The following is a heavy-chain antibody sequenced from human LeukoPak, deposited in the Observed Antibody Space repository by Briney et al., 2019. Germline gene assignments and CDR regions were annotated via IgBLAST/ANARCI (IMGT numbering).Heavy chain of an antibody. D-gene: IGHD4-17*01. CDR3: ARGRVYGDYLNWFDP. CDR2: ISAYNGNT. V-gene: IGHV1-18*01. CDR1: GYTFTSYG. J-gene: IGHJ5*02. Sequence: EASVKVSCKASGYTFTSYGISWVRQAPGQGLEWMGWISAYNGNTNYAQKLQGRVTMTTDTSTSTAYMELRSLRSDDTAVYYCARGRVYGDYLNWFDPWGQGTLVTVSS.